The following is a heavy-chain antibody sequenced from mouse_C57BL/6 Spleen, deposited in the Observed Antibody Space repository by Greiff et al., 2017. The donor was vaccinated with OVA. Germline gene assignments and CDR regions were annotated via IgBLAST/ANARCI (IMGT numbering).Heavy chain of an antibody. D-gene: IGHD1-1*01. CDR2: INPNNGGT. V-gene: IGHV1-26*01. CDR3: AKFSPIYYYGSSYYFDY. J-gene: IGHJ2*01. CDR1: GYTFTDYY. Sequence: EVQLQQSGPELVKPGASVKISCKASGYTFTDYYMNWVKQSHGKSLEWIGDINPNNGGTSYNQKFKGKATLTVDKSSSTAYMELRSLTSEDSAVYYCAKFSPIYYYGSSYYFDYWGQGTTLTVSS.